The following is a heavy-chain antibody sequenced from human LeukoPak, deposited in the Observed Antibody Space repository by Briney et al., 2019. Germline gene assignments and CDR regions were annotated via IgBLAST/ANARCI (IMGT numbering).Heavy chain of an antibody. V-gene: IGHV3-15*01. CDR3: TTIHFDWLSTPPNYYMDV. J-gene: IGHJ6*03. CDR1: GFTFSNAW. Sequence: GGSLRLSCAASGFTFSNAWMSWVRQAPGKGPEWVGRIKSKTDGGTTDYAAPVKGRFTISRDDSKNTLYLQMNSLKTEDTAVYYCTTIHFDWLSTPPNYYMDVWGKGTTVTVSS. D-gene: IGHD3-9*01. CDR2: IKSKTDGGTT.